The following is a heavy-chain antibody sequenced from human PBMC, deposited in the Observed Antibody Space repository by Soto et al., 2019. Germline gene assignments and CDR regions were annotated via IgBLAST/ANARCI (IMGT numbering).Heavy chain of an antibody. D-gene: IGHD3-9*01. CDR1: GGSISSGGYY. Sequence: SETLSLTCTVSGGSISSGGYYWSWIRQHPGKGLEWIGYIYYSGSTYYNPSLRSRVTISVDTSKNQFSLKLSSVTAADTAVYYCAREYYDILTGYPDAFDIWGQGTMVTVSS. CDR2: IYYSGST. CDR3: AREYYDILTGYPDAFDI. V-gene: IGHV4-31*03. J-gene: IGHJ3*02.